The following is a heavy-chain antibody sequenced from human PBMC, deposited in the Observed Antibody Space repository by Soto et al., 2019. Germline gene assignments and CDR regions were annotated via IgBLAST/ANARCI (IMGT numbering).Heavy chain of an antibody. J-gene: IGHJ3*02. Sequence: ASVKVSCKASGYTFTSYAMHWVRQAPGQRLEWMGWINAGNGNTKYSQKFQGRVTITRDTSASTAYMELSSLRSEDTAVYYCARDLPPYRGDAFDIWGQGTMVTVSS. CDR3: ARDLPPYRGDAFDI. D-gene: IGHD3-10*01. CDR1: GYTFTSYA. CDR2: INAGNGNT. V-gene: IGHV1-3*01.